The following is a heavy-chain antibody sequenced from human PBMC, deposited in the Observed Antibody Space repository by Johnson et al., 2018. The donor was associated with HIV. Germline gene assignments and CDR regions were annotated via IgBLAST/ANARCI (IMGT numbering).Heavy chain of an antibody. CDR1: GFTFSNYA. CDR2: ISYDGSDK. J-gene: IGHJ3*02. CDR3: ARPPPFMGNDGSGSWWAFDI. D-gene: IGHD3-10*01. V-gene: IGHV3-30*04. Sequence: QEQLVESGGGVVQPGRSLRLSCAASGFTFSNYAMHWVRQAPGRGLEWVAVISYDGSDKYYADSVRGRFTISRDNSKNTLYLKMNSLRAEDTAVYYCARPPPFMGNDGSGSWWAFDIWGQGTMVTASS.